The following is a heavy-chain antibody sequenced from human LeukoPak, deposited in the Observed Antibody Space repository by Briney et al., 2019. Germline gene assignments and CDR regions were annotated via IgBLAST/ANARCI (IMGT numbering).Heavy chain of an antibody. Sequence: GGSLRLSCAVSGFTFSSHWMHWVRQAPGKGLVWVSRINSDGSSTTYADSVKGRFTISRDNAKNTLYLQMNSLRAEDTAVYYCVRENTVSRMDVWGQGTTVTVSS. D-gene: IGHD4-11*01. CDR1: GFTFSSHW. J-gene: IGHJ6*02. CDR3: VRENTVSRMDV. CDR2: INSDGSST. V-gene: IGHV3-74*01.